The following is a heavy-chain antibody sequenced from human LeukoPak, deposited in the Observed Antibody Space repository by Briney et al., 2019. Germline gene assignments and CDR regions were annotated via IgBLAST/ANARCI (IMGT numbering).Heavy chain of an antibody. CDR3: ASVTYYYGSGTLTYNWFDP. J-gene: IGHJ5*02. D-gene: IGHD3-10*01. CDR2: INHSGST. Sequence: KPSETLSLTCAVYGGSFSGYYWSWIRQPPGKGLEWVGEINHSGSTNYNPSLKSRVTISVGTSKNQFSLKLSSVTAADTAVYYCASVTYYYGSGTLTYNWFDPWGQGTLVTVSS. V-gene: IGHV4-34*01. CDR1: GGSFSGYY.